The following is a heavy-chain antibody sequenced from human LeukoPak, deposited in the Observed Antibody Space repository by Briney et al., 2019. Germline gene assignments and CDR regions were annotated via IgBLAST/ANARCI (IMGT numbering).Heavy chain of an antibody. CDR2: INHSGST. CDR3: ASPNGVGALDY. V-gene: IGHV4-34*01. J-gene: IGHJ4*02. Sequence: SETLSLTCAVYGGSFSGYYWSWIRQPPGKGLEWIGEINHSGSTNYNPSLKSRVTISVDTSKNQFSLKLSSVTAADTAVYYCASPNGVGALDYWGQGTLVTVSS. CDR1: GGSFSGYY. D-gene: IGHD1-26*01.